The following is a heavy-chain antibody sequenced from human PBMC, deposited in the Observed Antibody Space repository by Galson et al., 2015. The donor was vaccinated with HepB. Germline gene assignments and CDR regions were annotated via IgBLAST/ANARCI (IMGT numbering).Heavy chain of an antibody. V-gene: IGHV3-48*02. CDR3: ARDGYSYGSYYYYMDV. CDR2: ISSSSSTI. Sequence: SLRLSCAASGFTFRSYAMSWVRQAPGKGLEWVSYISSSSSTIYYADSVKGRFTISRDNAKNSLYLQMNSLSDEDTAVYYCARDGYSYGSYYYYMDVWGKGTTVTVSS. D-gene: IGHD5-18*01. CDR1: GFTFRSYA. J-gene: IGHJ6*03.